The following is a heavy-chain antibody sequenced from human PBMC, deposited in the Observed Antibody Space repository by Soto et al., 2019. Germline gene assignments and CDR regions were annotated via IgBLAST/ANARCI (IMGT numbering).Heavy chain of an antibody. J-gene: IGHJ5*02. CDR2: IIPIFGTA. CDR3: ARALRFLEWLFDFDP. CDR1: GGTFSSYA. Sequence: ASVKVSRKASGGTFSSYAISWVRQAPGQGLEWMGGIIPIFGTANYAQKSQGRVTITADESTSTAYMELSSLRSEDTAVYYCARALRFLEWLFDFDPWGQGTLVTVSS. D-gene: IGHD3-3*01. V-gene: IGHV1-69*13.